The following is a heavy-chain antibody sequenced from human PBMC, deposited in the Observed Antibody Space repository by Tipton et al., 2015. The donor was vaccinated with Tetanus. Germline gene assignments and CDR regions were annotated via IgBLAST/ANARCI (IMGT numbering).Heavy chain of an antibody. CDR2: MYSGGDT. J-gene: IGHJ4*02. Sequence: SLRLSCVASGFIVSSHYMSWVRQAPGKGLEWVSVMYSGGDTYYVDSVKGRFSISRDNAKSTLYLQMNSLRVEDTAVYYCVRDGGSSGWLAYWGQGTLVTVSS. CDR1: GFIVSSHY. CDR3: VRDGGSSGWLAY. D-gene: IGHD6-19*01. V-gene: IGHV3-53*01.